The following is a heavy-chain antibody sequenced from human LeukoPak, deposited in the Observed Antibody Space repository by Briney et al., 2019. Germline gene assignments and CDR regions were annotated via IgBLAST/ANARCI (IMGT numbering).Heavy chain of an antibody. V-gene: IGHV3-23*01. J-gene: IGHJ4*02. D-gene: IGHD1-26*01. CDR2: ISGSGDST. CDR1: GFTFISYA. CDR3: AKDKVGTTLGYFDY. Sequence: GGSLRLSCAASGFTFISYAMTWVRQAPGKGLQWVSAISGSGDSTHYADSVKGRFTISRDNSKNTLYLQMNSLRIEDTAVYYCAKDKVGTTLGYFDYWGQGTLVTVSS.